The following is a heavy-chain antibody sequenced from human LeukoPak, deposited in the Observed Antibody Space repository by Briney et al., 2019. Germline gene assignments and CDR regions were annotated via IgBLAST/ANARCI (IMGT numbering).Heavy chain of an antibody. CDR3: ARDDRNYDFWGGPPYYYYMDV. Sequence: SVKVSCKASGGTFSSYAISWVRQAPGQGLEWMGGIIPIFGTANYAQKFQGRVTITTDESTSTAYMELSSLRSEDTAVYYCARDDRNYDFWGGPPYYYYMDVWGKGTTVTVSS. V-gene: IGHV1-69*05. CDR2: IIPIFGTA. D-gene: IGHD3-3*01. CDR1: GGTFSSYA. J-gene: IGHJ6*03.